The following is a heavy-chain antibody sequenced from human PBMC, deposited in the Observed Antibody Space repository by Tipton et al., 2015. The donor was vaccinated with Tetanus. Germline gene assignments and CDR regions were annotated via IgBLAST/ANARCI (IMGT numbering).Heavy chain of an antibody. CDR2: IHYTGST. CDR3: ARHFNSYSSYMDV. Sequence: LRLSCTVSGASSTSGDYYWAWIRQPPGKGPEWIASIHYTGSTYYNPSLKSRVSIFVDTSKNQFSLELTSVTAADTAVYYCARHFNSYSSYMDVWGKGTTVTVSS. V-gene: IGHV4-39*01. CDR1: GASSTSGDYY. J-gene: IGHJ6*03.